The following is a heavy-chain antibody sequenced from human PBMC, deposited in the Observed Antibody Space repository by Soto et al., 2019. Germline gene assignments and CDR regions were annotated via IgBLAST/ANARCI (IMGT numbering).Heavy chain of an antibody. J-gene: IGHJ4*02. CDR3: ARFSGSFFDY. D-gene: IGHD3-10*01. V-gene: IGHV1-2*04. Sequence: ASVKVSCKASGYTFTSFHINWVRQASGQGLEWMGWINPNSGNTNYAQKFQGWVTMTRDTSISTAYMELSRLRSDDTAVYYCARFSGSFFDYWGQGTLVTVSS. CDR1: GYTFTSFH. CDR2: INPNSGNT.